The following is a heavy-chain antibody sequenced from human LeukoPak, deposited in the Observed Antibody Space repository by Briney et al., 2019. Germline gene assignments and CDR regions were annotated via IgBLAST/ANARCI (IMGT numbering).Heavy chain of an antibody. CDR1: GYTFSAYY. D-gene: IGHD1-26*01. J-gene: IGHJ4*02. CDR3: ARADPRIVGDPFDY. CDR2: INPNSGGT. V-gene: IGHV1-2*02. Sequence: GASVKVSCKASGYTFSAYYIHWVRQAPGQGLEWMGWINPNSGGTNYAQKFQGRVTMTRDTSISTAYMELSRLRSDDTAVYYCARADPRIVGDPFDYWGQGTLVTVSS.